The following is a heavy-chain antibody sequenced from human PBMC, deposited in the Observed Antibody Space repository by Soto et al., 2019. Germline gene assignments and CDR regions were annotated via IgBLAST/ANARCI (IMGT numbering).Heavy chain of an antibody. CDR1: GFTFSSYA. V-gene: IGHV3-30-3*01. CDR3: ARDDSEQILYIDY. D-gene: IGHD2-15*01. Sequence: QVQLVESGGGVVQPGRSLRLSCAASGFTFSSYAMHWVRQAPGKGLEWVAVISYDGSNKYYADSVKGRFTISRDNSKNALYLQMNSLRAEDTAVYYCARDDSEQILYIDYWGQGTLVTVSS. J-gene: IGHJ4*02. CDR2: ISYDGSNK.